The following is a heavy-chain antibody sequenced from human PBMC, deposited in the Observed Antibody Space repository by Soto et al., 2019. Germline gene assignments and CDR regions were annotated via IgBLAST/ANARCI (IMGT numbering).Heavy chain of an antibody. Sequence: SVKVSCKASGGIFSTYTISWVRQAPGQGLEWMGGIIPLFGTANYAQKFQGRVTITADESTSTAYMELSSLRSEDTALYYCARGNYYHNSGYYRFDYWGQGTLVTVSS. CDR2: IIPLFGTA. D-gene: IGHD3-22*01. CDR1: GGIFSTYT. CDR3: ARGNYYHNSGYYRFDY. J-gene: IGHJ4*02. V-gene: IGHV1-69*13.